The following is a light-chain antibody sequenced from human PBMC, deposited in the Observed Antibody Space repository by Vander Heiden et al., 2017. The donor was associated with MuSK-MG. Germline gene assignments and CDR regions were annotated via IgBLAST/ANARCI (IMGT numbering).Light chain of an antibody. J-gene: IGLJ2*01. CDR1: SSAIGSYNL. Sequence: QSAQTQPASVSGSPGQSTTISCTGTSSAIGSYNLVSWYQPRPGKAPKLMIYEVSKRPSGGSNRFSGSKSGNTASLTISGLQAEDEADYYCCSYAGSSTFVVFGGGTKLTVL. CDR2: EVS. CDR3: CSYAGSSTFVV. V-gene: IGLV2-23*02.